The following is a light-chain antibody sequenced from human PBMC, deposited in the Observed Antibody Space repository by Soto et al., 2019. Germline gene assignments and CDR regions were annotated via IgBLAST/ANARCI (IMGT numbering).Light chain of an antibody. CDR3: QQYGSAPAT. V-gene: IGKV3D-20*01. CDR1: QSVRSKY. Sequence: EIVLRQSPATLSLSPGERATLSCGASQSVRSKYLAWYQQKPGLAPRLLIYDASSRATGIPDRFSGSGSGTDFTLTISRLEPEDFAVYYCQQYGSAPATFGQGTRLEIK. CDR2: DAS. J-gene: IGKJ5*01.